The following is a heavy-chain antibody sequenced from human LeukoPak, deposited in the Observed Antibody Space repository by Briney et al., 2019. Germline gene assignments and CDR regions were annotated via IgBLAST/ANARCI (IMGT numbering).Heavy chain of an antibody. CDR2: IYYSGST. CDR1: GGSISSSSYY. CDR3: ARGDYGGNFHHGGGLDY. Sequence: SETLSLTCTVSGGSISSSSYYWGWIRQPPGKGLEWIGSIYYSGSTYYNPSLKSRVAISVDTSKNQFSLKLSSVTAADTAVYYCARGDYGGNFHHGGGLDYWGQGTLVTVSS. J-gene: IGHJ4*02. V-gene: IGHV4-39*07. D-gene: IGHD4-23*01.